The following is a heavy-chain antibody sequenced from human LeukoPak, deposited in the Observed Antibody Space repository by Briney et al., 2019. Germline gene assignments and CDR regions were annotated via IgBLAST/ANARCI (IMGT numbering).Heavy chain of an antibody. J-gene: IGHJ5*02. V-gene: IGHV4-34*01. CDR1: GGSFSGYY. D-gene: IGHD6-6*01. CDR2: INHSGST. Sequence: PSETLSLTCAVSGGSFSGYYWSWIRQPPGKGLEWIGEINHSGSTNDNPSLKSRVTISVDTSKKQFSLKLRSVTAADTAVYYCARGVHGYTTSPHWFDPWGQGTLVTVSS. CDR3: ARGVHGYTTSPHWFDP.